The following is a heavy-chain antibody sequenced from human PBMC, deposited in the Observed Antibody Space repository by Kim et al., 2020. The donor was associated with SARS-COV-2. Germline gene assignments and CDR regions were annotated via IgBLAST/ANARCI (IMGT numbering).Heavy chain of an antibody. V-gene: IGHV1-8*01. CDR3: ARGGDYSKNFDY. CDR2: MNPNSGNT. J-gene: IGHJ4*02. CDR1: GYTFTSYD. D-gene: IGHD4-4*01. Sequence: ASVKVSCKASGYTFTSYDINWVRQATGQGLEWMGWMNPNSGNTGYAQKFQGRVTMTRNTSISTAYMELSSLRSEDTAVYYCARGGDYSKNFDYWGQGTLVTVSS.